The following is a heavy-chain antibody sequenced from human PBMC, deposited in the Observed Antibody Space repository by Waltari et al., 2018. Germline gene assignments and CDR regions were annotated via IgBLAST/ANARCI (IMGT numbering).Heavy chain of an antibody. Sequence: EVQLVESGGGLVQPGGSLRLSCAAPGFTFSSYWMHWVRQAPGKGLVWVSRINSDGSSTSYADSVKGRFTISRDNAKNTLYLQMNSLRAEDTAVYYCARNGYYDTPPYGMDVWGQGTTVTVSS. V-gene: IGHV3-74*01. J-gene: IGHJ6*02. CDR2: INSDGSST. CDR1: GFTFSSYW. D-gene: IGHD3-22*01. CDR3: ARNGYYDTPPYGMDV.